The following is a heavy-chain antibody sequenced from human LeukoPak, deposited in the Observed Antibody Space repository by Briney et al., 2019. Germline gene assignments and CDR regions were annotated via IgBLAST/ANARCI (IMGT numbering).Heavy chain of an antibody. V-gene: IGHV3-23*01. Sequence: GGSLRLSCAASGFTFSSYAMSWVRQAPGKGLEWVSAISGSGGSTYYADSVKGRFTISRDNSKNTLYLQMNSLRAEDTAVYYCAKDPRLRTYYYDSSGPAYYWGQGTLVTVYS. CDR2: ISGSGGST. CDR1: GFTFSSYA. D-gene: IGHD3-22*01. J-gene: IGHJ4*02. CDR3: AKDPRLRTYYYDSSGPAYY.